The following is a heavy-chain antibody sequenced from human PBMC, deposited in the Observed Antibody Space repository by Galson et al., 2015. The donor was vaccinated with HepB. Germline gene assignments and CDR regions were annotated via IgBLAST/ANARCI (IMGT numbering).Heavy chain of an antibody. Sequence: LRLSCAASGFTFSSYGVYWVRQAPGKGLDWVSGISGGGDSTYYADSVKGRFTISRDNSKNALFLQMSSLRADDTAIYYCAKRAGHSWFDPWGQGTLVTVSS. V-gene: IGHV3-23*01. J-gene: IGHJ5*02. CDR2: ISGGGDST. CDR3: AKRAGHSWFDP. CDR1: GFTFSSYG.